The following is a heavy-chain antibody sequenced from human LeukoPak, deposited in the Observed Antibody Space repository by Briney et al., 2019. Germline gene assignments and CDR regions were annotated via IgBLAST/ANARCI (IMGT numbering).Heavy chain of an antibody. Sequence: GGSLRLSCAASGFVFSDYGFNWVRQAQGKGLEWISYTSSGGSDIFYADSVKGRFTISRDDAKSSVFLQMSSLRGEDTAVYYCASGYDFSSGSKRGFDNWGQGALVTISS. CDR1: GFVFSDYG. CDR3: ASGYDFSSGSKRGFDN. D-gene: IGHD3-3*01. V-gene: IGHV3-48*01. J-gene: IGHJ4*02. CDR2: TSSGGSDI.